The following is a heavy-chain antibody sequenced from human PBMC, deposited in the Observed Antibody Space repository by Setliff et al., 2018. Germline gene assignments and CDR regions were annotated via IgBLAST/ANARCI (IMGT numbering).Heavy chain of an antibody. D-gene: IGHD3-22*01. CDR3: AKDTYYYDSSAVWAFDI. CDR1: GFTFRSYA. Sequence: GGSLRLSCAASGFTFRSYAMHWVRQAPGKGLEWVAIIWYDGRNKDYADSVYGRFTVSRDNSKNTLYLQMNSLRVEDTAVYYCAKDTYYYDSSAVWAFDIWGQGTMVTVSS. J-gene: IGHJ3*02. CDR2: IWYDGRNK. V-gene: IGHV3-33*06.